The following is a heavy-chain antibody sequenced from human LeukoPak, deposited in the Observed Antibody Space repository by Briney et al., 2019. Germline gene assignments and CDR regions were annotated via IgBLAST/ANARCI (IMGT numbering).Heavy chain of an antibody. CDR2: INHSGST. CDR3: ARVVAVAGPGGLNWFDP. CDR1: GGSFSGYY. V-gene: IGHV4-34*01. J-gene: IGHJ5*02. D-gene: IGHD6-19*01. Sequence: ASETLSLTCAVYGGSFSGYYWSWIRQPPGKGLEWIGEINHSGSTNYNPSLKSRVTISVDTSKNQFSLKLSSVTAADTAVYYCARVVAVAGPGGLNWFDPWGQGTLVTVSS.